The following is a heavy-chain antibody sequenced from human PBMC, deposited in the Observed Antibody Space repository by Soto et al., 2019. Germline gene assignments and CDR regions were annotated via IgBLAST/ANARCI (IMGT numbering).Heavy chain of an antibody. J-gene: IGHJ5*02. CDR2: ISGSGANT. Sequence: GGSLRLSCAASGLTFSSHGMTWVRQTPGKGLEWVSSISGSGANTYYTDSVKGRFTISRDNSKNTLNLQMNSLRVEDTAVYYCAKSGGYHGLGSYFPLDPWGQGTPVTVSS. V-gene: IGHV3-23*01. D-gene: IGHD3-10*01. CDR1: GLTFSSHG. CDR3: AKSGGYHGLGSYFPLDP.